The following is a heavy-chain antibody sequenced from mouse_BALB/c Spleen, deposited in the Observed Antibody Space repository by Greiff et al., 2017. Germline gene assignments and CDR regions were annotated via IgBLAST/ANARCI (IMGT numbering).Heavy chain of an antibody. CDR1: GFTFSNYW. Sequence: EVQVVESGGGLVQPGGSMKLSCVASGFTFSNYWMNWVRQSPEKGLEWVAEIRLKSNNYATHYAESVKGRFTISRDDSKSSVYLQMNNLRAEDTGIYYCTREYGNYFDYWGQGTTLTVSS. CDR3: TREYGNYFDY. D-gene: IGHD2-10*02. CDR2: IRLKSNNYAT. J-gene: IGHJ2*01. V-gene: IGHV6-6*02.